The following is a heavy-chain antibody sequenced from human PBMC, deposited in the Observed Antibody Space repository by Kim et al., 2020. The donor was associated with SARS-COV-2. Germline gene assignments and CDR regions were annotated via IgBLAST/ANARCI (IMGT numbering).Heavy chain of an antibody. CDR2: INPSGGST. Sequence: ASVKVSCKASGYTFTSYYMHWVRQAPGQGLEWMGIINPSGGSTSYAQKFQGRVTMTRDTSTSTVYMELSSLRSEDTAVYYCARTPYYYGSGSLIDYWGQGTLVTDSS. J-gene: IGHJ4*02. CDR3: ARTPYYYGSGSLIDY. D-gene: IGHD3-10*01. V-gene: IGHV1-46*01. CDR1: GYTFTSYY.